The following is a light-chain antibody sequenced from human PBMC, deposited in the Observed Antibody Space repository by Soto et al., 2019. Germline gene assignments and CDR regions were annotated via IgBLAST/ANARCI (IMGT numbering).Light chain of an antibody. CDR2: GNN. J-gene: IGLJ2*01. CDR1: SSNIGADYA. V-gene: IGLV1-40*01. Sequence: QSALTQPPSVSGAPGQRVTISCTGSSSNIGADYAVHWYQQLPGTAPKLLIYGNNNRPSGVPDRFSGSKSGTSVSLAITGLQAEDEADYYCQSYDSSLSGSRDVVFGGGTKLTVL. CDR3: QSYDSSLSGSRDVV.